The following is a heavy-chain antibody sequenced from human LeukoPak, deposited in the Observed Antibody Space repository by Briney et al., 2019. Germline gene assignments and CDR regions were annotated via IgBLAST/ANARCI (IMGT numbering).Heavy chain of an antibody. Sequence: SQTLSLTCAISGDSVSGNSTAYNWIRQSPSRGLEWLGRTYYRSKWYNDYAVSVKSRIIINPDTSKNQLSLQLKSVTPEDTAVYYCARGGQGDGYSADEAFDFWGQGTMVTASS. CDR3: ARGGQGDGYSADEAFDF. D-gene: IGHD5-24*01. J-gene: IGHJ3*01. V-gene: IGHV6-1*01. CDR1: GDSVSGNSTA. CDR2: TYYRSKWYN.